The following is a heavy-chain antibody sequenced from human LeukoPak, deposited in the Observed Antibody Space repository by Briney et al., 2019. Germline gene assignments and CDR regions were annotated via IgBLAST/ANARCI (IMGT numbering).Heavy chain of an antibody. Sequence: TGGPLRLSCAVSGFAFSTYGMNWVRQAPGKGLEWVSAISDNGERTYYADSVKGQFTISRDNSKSTLYLQMNSLRAEDTAVYYCAKERGVSKPFDYWGQGTLVTVSS. J-gene: IGHJ4*02. CDR3: AKERGVSKPFDY. CDR1: GFAFSTYG. V-gene: IGHV3-23*01. D-gene: IGHD2-8*02. CDR2: ISDNGERT.